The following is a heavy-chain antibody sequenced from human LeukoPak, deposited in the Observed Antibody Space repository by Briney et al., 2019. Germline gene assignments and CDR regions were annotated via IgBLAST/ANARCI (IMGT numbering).Heavy chain of an antibody. Sequence: ASVKVSCKVSGYTLTELSMHWMRQAPGKGLEWMGGFDPEDGETIYAQKFQGRVTMTEDTSTDTAYMELSSLRSEDTAVYYCATLITTYYDFWSGYYRFGIDYWGQGTLVTVSS. J-gene: IGHJ4*02. CDR3: ATLITTYYDFWSGYYRFGIDY. V-gene: IGHV1-24*01. D-gene: IGHD3-3*01. CDR2: FDPEDGET. CDR1: GYTLTELS.